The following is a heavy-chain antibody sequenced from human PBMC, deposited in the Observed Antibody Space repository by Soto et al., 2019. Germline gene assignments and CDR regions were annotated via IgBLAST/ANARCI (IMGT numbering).Heavy chain of an antibody. Sequence: GGSLRLSCAASGFTFSSYGMHWVRQAPGKGLEWVAVIWYDGSNKYYADSVKGRFTISRENSKNTLYLQMNSLRAEDTAVYYCARQVVVITAYYYYYLDVWGKGTTVTVSS. V-gene: IGHV3-33*01. CDR2: IWYDGSNK. J-gene: IGHJ6*03. CDR1: GFTFSSYG. D-gene: IGHD3-22*01. CDR3: ARQVVVITAYYYYYLDV.